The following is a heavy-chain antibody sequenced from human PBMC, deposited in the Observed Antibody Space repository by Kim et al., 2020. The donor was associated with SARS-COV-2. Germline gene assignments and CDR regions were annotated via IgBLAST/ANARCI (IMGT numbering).Heavy chain of an antibody. CDR3: ARGSRPGYCSGSSCYSFPFYYYGMDI. V-gene: IGHV4-34*01. D-gene: IGHD2-15*01. CDR2: INHSGST. Sequence: SETLSLTCAVYGGSFSGYYWSWIRQPPGKGLEWIGEINHSGSTNYNPSLKSRLTISVDTSKNQFSLTLSSVIAADTAVYYCARGSRPGYCSGSSCYSFPFYYYGMDIWGQGTTVTVSS. J-gene: IGHJ6*02. CDR1: GGSFSGYY.